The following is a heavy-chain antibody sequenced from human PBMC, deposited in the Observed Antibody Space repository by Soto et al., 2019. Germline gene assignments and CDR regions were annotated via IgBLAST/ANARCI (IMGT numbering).Heavy chain of an antibody. Sequence: EMQLLESGGGLEQPGGSLRLSCAASGFTFSNFVMSWVRRAPGKGLEWVSAIGGTSGSTYYADSVKGRFTISRDNSKNTLSLQMNSLRAEDTAVYYCAKRRGEGYFDLWGRGSLVTVSS. V-gene: IGHV3-23*01. D-gene: IGHD3-10*01. CDR3: AKRRGEGYFDL. J-gene: IGHJ2*01. CDR1: GFTFSNFV. CDR2: IGGTSGST.